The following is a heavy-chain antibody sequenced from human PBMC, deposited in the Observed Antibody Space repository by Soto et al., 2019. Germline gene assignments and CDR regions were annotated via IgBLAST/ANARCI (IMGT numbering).Heavy chain of an antibody. CDR2: IYPGDSDT. Sequence: PGESLKISCKGSGYSFTCYWIGWVRQTPGKGLEWMGIIYPGDSDTRYSPSFQGQVTISADKSISTAYLQWSSLKVSDTAMYYCARQMEHYDSSGYYPVQWFDPWGQGTLVTVSS. V-gene: IGHV5-51*01. D-gene: IGHD3-22*01. J-gene: IGHJ5*02. CDR1: GYSFTCYW. CDR3: ARQMEHYDSSGYYPVQWFDP.